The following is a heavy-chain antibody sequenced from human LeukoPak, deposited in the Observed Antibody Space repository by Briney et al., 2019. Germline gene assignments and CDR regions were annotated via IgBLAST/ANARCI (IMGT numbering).Heavy chain of an antibody. CDR1: GGSISSGGYY. V-gene: IGHV4-39*07. CDR3: ARGERIGYSYGHPRH. J-gene: IGHJ4*02. D-gene: IGHD5-18*01. CDR2: INHSGST. Sequence: PSETLSLTCTVSGGSISSGGYYWSWIRQHPGKGLEWIGEINHSGSTNYNPSLKSRVTISVDTSKNQFSLKLSSVTAADTAVYYCARGERIGYSYGHPRHWGQGTLVTVSS.